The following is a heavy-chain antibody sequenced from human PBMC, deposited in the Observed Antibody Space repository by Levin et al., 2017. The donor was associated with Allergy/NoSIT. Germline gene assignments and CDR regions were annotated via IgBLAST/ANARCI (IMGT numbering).Heavy chain of an antibody. CDR1: GFTFDDYA. V-gene: IGHV3-9*01. J-gene: IGHJ4*02. CDR3: AKDPYSSSSSFFDY. CDR2: ISWNSGSI. Sequence: QAGGSLRLSCAASGFTFDDYAMHWVRQAPGKGLEWVSGISWNSGSIGYADSVKGRFTISRDNAKNSLYLQMNSLRAEDTALYYCAKDPYSSSSSFFDYWGQGTLVTVSS. D-gene: IGHD6-13*01.